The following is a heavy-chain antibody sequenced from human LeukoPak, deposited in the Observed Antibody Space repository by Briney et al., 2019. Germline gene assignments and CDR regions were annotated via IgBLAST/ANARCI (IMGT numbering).Heavy chain of an antibody. Sequence: KTGGSLRLSCAASGFTFSNAWMSWVRQAPGKGLEWVGRIKSKTDGGTTDYAAPVKGRFTISRDDSKNTLNLQMNSLKTEDTAVYYCTPSIAVAGSLDYWGQGTLVTVSS. J-gene: IGHJ4*02. V-gene: IGHV3-15*01. CDR3: TPSIAVAGSLDY. CDR2: IKSKTDGGTT. D-gene: IGHD6-19*01. CDR1: GFTFSNAW.